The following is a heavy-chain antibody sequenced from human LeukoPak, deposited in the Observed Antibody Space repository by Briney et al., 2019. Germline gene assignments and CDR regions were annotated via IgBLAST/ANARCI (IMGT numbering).Heavy chain of an antibody. V-gene: IGHV1-24*01. Sequence: AASVKVSCKVSGYTLTELSMHWVRQAPGKGLEWMGGFDPEDGETIYAQKFQGRVTMTEDTSTDTAYMELSSLRSGDTAVYYCATDFNSRAGVARNAFDIWGQGTMVTVSS. CDR3: ATDFNSRAGVARNAFDI. CDR1: GYTLTELS. D-gene: IGHD2-8*01. CDR2: FDPEDGET. J-gene: IGHJ3*02.